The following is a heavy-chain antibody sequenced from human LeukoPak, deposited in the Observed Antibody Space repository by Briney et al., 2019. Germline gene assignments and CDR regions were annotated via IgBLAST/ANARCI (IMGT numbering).Heavy chain of an antibody. J-gene: IGHJ4*02. CDR2: IYYSGST. V-gene: IGHV4-38-2*02. D-gene: IGHD3-3*01. CDR3: ARQIPGYYSGSPSPGETQFDY. CDR1: GYSISSGYY. Sequence: PSETLSLTCTVSGYSISSGYYWGWIRQPPGKGLEWIGSIYYSGSTYYNPSLKSRVTISVDTSKNQFSLKLSSVTAADTAVYYCARQIPGYYSGSPSPGETQFDYWGQGTLVTVSS.